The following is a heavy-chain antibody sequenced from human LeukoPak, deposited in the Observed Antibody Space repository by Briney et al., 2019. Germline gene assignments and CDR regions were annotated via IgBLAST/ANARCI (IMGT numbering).Heavy chain of an antibody. Sequence: PPETLSLTCTVSGGSITSGDYYWSWIRQPPGKGLEWIGYIYYSGSTYYNPSLKSRVTISVEMSKNQFSLKLSSVTAPDTAVYYCARMTNYDFWSGYYSEYGMHVWGQGPTVTVST. D-gene: IGHD3-3*01. J-gene: IGHJ6*01. CDR2: IYYSGST. CDR3: ARMTNYDFWSGYYSEYGMHV. V-gene: IGHV4-30-4*01. CDR1: GGSITSGDYY.